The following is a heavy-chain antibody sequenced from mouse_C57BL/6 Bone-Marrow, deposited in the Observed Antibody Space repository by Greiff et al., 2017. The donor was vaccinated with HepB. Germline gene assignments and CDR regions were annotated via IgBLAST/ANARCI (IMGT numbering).Heavy chain of an antibody. CDR2: IHPNSGST. CDR3: ARASSGYGFAY. Sequence: QVQLQQPGAELVKPGASVKLSCKASGYTFTSYWMHWVKQRPGQGLEWIGMIHPNSGSTNYNEKFKSKATLTVDKSSSTAYMQLSSLTSEDSAVYYCARASSGYGFAYWGQGTLVTVSA. V-gene: IGHV1-64*01. J-gene: IGHJ3*01. CDR1: GYTFTSYW. D-gene: IGHD3-2*02.